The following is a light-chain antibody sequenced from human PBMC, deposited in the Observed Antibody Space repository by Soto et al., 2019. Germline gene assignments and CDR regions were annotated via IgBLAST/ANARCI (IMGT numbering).Light chain of an antibody. V-gene: IGKV1-39*01. CDR2: AAS. CDR3: QQSYSTPPT. CDR1: QSISSY. Sequence: DIQMTQSPSSLSASVGDRVTITCQASQSISSYLNWYQQKPGKAPKLLIYAASSLQSGVPSRFSGSGSGTDFTLTISSLQPEDFATYYCQQSYSTPPTFGQRTKLEIK. J-gene: IGKJ2*01.